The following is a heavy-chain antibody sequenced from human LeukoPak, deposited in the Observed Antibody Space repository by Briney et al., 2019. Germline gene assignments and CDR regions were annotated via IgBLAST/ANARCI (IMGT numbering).Heavy chain of an antibody. V-gene: IGHV1-2*02. Sequence: ASVKVSCKASGYTFTGYYMHWVRQAPGQGLEWMGWINPNSGGTNYVQKLQGRVTMTTDTSTSTAYMELRSLRSDDTAVYYCATSYGSRSSPEYWGQGTLVTVSS. CDR1: GYTFTGYY. J-gene: IGHJ4*02. CDR3: ATSYGSRSSPEY. D-gene: IGHD3-10*01. CDR2: INPNSGGT.